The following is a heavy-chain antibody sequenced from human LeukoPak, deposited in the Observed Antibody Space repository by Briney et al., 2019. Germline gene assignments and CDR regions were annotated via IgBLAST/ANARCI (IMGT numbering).Heavy chain of an antibody. Sequence: GGSLRLSCAASGFTFSNYMMHWVRQAPGKGLVWVSRIKSDGITITYADSVKGRFTISRDNARNTLYLQMNSLRAEDTAVYYCLRDLNWSLDQWGQGTLVTVSS. CDR2: IKSDGITI. J-gene: IGHJ4*02. V-gene: IGHV3-74*01. CDR3: LRDLNWSLDQ. CDR1: GFTFSNYM. D-gene: IGHD1-20*01.